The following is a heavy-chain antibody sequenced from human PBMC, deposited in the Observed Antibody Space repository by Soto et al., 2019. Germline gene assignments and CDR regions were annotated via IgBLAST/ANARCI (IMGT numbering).Heavy chain of an antibody. D-gene: IGHD4-4*01. J-gene: IGHJ6*02. CDR2: IYYTGST. V-gene: IGHV4-59*01. CDR3: ARDGYTLTPNYYYGMDV. Sequence: QVKLQESGPGLVKPSETLSLTCTVSGGSISSSYWSWIRQPPGRELEWIGYIYYTGSTNYNPSLKSRVTISVDTSKNHFSLKLSSVTAADTAVYYCARDGYTLTPNYYYGMDVWGQGTTVTVSS. CDR1: GGSISSSY.